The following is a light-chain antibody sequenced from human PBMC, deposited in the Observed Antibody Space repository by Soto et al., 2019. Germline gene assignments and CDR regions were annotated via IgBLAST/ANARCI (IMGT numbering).Light chain of an antibody. CDR3: QVWDSSSDHPV. CDR1: NIGSKS. V-gene: IGLV3-21*04. J-gene: IGLJ2*01. CDR2: YDS. Sequence: SYELTQPPLVSVAPGKTARITCGGNNIGSKSVHWYQQKPGQAPVLVIYYDSDRPSGIPERFSGSNSGNTATLTISRVEAWDEADYYCQVWDSSSDHPVFGGGTKLTVL.